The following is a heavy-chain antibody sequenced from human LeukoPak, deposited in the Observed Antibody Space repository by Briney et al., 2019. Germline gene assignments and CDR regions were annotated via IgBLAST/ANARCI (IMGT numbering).Heavy chain of an antibody. CDR1: GFTFGDYA. J-gene: IGHJ3*02. V-gene: IGHV3-49*04. Sequence: GGSLRLSCRASGFTFGDYAVNWVRQAPGKGREGVGFIRSDAYGGTIQYDASVRGRFTISRDDSKTIAYLQMHSPKTEDTAVYYCARDISEMGAFDIWGLGTMVTVSS. CDR3: ARDISEMGAFDI. D-gene: IGHD5-24*01. CDR2: IRSDAYGGTI.